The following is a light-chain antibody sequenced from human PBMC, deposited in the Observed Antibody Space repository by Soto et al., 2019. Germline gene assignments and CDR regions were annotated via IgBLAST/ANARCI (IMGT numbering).Light chain of an antibody. J-gene: IGLJ1*01. Sequence: QSVLTQPPSVSGAPGQRVTTSCTGSSSNIGAGYDVHWYQQRPGTGPKLLIFGNINRPSGVPDRFSGSKSGTSASLAITGLQAEDEGDYYCQSYDSTLSDRYVFGTGTKVTVL. CDR1: SSNIGAGYD. CDR2: GNI. CDR3: QSYDSTLSDRYV. V-gene: IGLV1-40*01.